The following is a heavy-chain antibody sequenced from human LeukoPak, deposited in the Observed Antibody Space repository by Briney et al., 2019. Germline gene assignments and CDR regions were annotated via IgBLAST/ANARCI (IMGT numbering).Heavy chain of an antibody. D-gene: IGHD3-22*01. Sequence: GGSLRLSCAASGFTFSDYYMSWIRQAPGKGLEWVSYISSSGSTIYYADSVKGRFTISRDNAKNSLYLQMNSLRAEDTAVYYCARCSPGDSSNFYAVLQYWGQGTQVTVS. CDR1: GFTFSDYY. V-gene: IGHV3-11*04. CDR3: ARCSPGDSSNFYAVLQY. CDR2: ISSSGSTI. J-gene: IGHJ4*02.